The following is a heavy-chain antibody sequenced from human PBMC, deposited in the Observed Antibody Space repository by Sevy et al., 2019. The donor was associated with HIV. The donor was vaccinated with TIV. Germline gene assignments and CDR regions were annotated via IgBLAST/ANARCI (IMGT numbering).Heavy chain of an antibody. CDR2: FDPEDGER. J-gene: IGHJ4*02. D-gene: IGHD6-19*01. CDR1: GYTLNEVF. V-gene: IGHV1-24*01. Sequence: ASVKVSCKVSGYTLNEVFMHWVRQAPGKGLEWMGGFDPEDGERIYAQEFQGRVTVTEDTSTDTAYMELSSLRSEDTAVYYCATGDTIVAGSDPQFDYWGQGTLVTVSS. CDR3: ATGDTIVAGSDPQFDY.